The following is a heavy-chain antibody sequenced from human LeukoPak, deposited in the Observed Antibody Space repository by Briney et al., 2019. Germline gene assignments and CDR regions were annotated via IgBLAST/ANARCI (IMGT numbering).Heavy chain of an antibody. J-gene: IGHJ4*02. D-gene: IGHD3-10*01. CDR2: ISRSGDTI. Sequence: PGGSLRLSCAASGFTFSRYEMNWVRQAPGMGLEWVSYISRSGDTIYFADSVKGRFTISRDNAKNSLYLQMSSLRAEDTAVYYCARDYASDYWGQGTLVTVSS. V-gene: IGHV3-48*03. CDR3: ARDYASDY. CDR1: GFTFSRYE.